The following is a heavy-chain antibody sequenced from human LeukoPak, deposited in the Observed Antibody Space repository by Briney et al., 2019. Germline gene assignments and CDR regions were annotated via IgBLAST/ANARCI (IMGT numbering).Heavy chain of an antibody. CDR2: IRYDGSNK. Sequence: GGSLRLSCAASGFTFSSYGMHWVRQAPGKGLEWVAFIRYDGSNKYYADSVKGRFTISRDNAKNSLYLQMNSLRAEDTAVYYCAKDFSGSSSWVTETIWGVYHYFDYWGQGTLVTVSS. J-gene: IGHJ4*02. V-gene: IGHV3-30*02. D-gene: IGHD6-13*01. CDR1: GFTFSSYG. CDR3: AKDFSGSSSWVTETIWGVYHYFDY.